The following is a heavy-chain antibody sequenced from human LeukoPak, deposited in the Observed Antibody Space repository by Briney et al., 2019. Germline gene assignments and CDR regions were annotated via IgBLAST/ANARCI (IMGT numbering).Heavy chain of an antibody. D-gene: IGHD6-13*01. CDR1: GGSISSYY. CDR3: ARLTSSSSGSFFDY. Sequence: SETLSLTCTVSGGSISSYYWSWIRQPPGKGLEWIGYIYYSGSTNYNPSLKSRVTISVDTSKNQFSLKLSSVTAADTAVYYCARLTSSSSGSFFDYWGQGTLVTVSS. J-gene: IGHJ4*02. CDR2: IYYSGST. V-gene: IGHV4-59*08.